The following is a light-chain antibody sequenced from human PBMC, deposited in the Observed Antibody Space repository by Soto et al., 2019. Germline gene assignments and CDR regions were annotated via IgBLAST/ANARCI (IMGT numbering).Light chain of an antibody. V-gene: IGKV3D-15*01. CDR2: GAS. Sequence: EIMMTQSPGTVSVSPWDLAALSCRASQPIASNVAWYQQRPGQPPRLLIDGASTRAPDVPDGFIGSGSGTQFTLTISSLHSEDFATYFCQQYNNWPYTFGQGTKV. J-gene: IGKJ2*01. CDR1: QPIASN. CDR3: QQYNNWPYT.